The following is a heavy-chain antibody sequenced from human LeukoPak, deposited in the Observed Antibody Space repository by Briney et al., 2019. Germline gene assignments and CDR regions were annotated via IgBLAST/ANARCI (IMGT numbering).Heavy chain of an antibody. Sequence: PSETLSLTCTVSGGSISSSSYYWGWIRQPPGKGLEWIGSIYYSGSTYYNPPLKSRVTISVDTSKNQFSLKLSSVTAADTAVYYCARLRAFDIWGQGTMVTVSS. CDR1: GGSISSSSYY. CDR2: IYYSGST. CDR3: ARLRAFDI. V-gene: IGHV4-39*01. J-gene: IGHJ3*02.